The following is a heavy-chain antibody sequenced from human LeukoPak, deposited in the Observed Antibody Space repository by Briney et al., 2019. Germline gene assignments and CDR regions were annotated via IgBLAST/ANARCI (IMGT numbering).Heavy chain of an antibody. CDR3: ARDAGERWTVDFDY. Sequence: PGGSLRLSCTVSGFSFREHWMSWVRQAPGKGLEWVGKIKEDGNEDYYVDSVEGRFVIFRDNAKNSLYLQLNSLRVEDTAVYYCARDAGERWTVDFDYWGQGTLVTVSS. V-gene: IGHV3-7*01. D-gene: IGHD3/OR15-3a*01. CDR2: IKEDGNED. CDR1: GFSFREHW. J-gene: IGHJ4*02.